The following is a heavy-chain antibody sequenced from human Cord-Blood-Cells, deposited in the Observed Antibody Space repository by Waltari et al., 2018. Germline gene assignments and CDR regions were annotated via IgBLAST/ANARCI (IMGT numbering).Heavy chain of an antibody. Sequence: QVQLQESGPGLVKPSETLSLTCAVSGYSISSGYYWGWIRQPPGKGLEWIGSIYHSGSTYYNPSLKSRVTISVDTSKNQFSLKLSSVTAADTAVYYCARLGTGDRPSDYWGQGTLVTVSS. V-gene: IGHV4-38-2*01. J-gene: IGHJ4*02. CDR3: ARLGTGDRPSDY. CDR2: IYHSGST. D-gene: IGHD7-27*01. CDR1: GYSISSGYY.